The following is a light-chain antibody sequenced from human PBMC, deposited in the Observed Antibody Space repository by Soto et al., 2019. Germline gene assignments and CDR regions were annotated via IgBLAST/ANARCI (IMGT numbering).Light chain of an antibody. CDR1: SSNIGSNF. CDR3: SSYTTSTTLL. V-gene: IGLV2-14*01. Sequence: QSVLTQPPSASGPPGQRVTISCSGGSSNIGSNFVYWYQQHPGKAPKLMIYAVSDRPSGVSDRFSGSRSGNTASLTISGLQAEDEADYYCSSYTTSTTLLFGGGTKLTVL. J-gene: IGLJ3*02. CDR2: AVS.